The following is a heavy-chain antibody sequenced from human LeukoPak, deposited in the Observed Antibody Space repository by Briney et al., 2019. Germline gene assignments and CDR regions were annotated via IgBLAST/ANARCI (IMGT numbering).Heavy chain of an antibody. CDR1: GGSISSGGYS. J-gene: IGHJ5*02. V-gene: IGHV4-30-2*01. CDR3: ARVLRNWFDP. CDR2: IYHSGST. D-gene: IGHD3-3*01. Sequence: SETLSLTCAVSGGSISSGGYSWSWIRQPPGKGLEWIGYIYHSGSTYYNPSLKSRVTISVDRSKNQFSLKLSSVTAADMAVYYCARVLRNWFDPWGQGTLVTVSS.